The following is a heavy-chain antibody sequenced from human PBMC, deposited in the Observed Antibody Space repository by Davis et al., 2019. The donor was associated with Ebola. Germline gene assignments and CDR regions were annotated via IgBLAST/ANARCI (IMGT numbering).Heavy chain of an antibody. D-gene: IGHD1-20*01. Sequence: GESLKISCKDSGNSFSSHWIGWVRQMPGKGLEWMGLIYTGDSDPRYSPSFRGQVTISADKSTRTAYLQWGSLKASDTARYYCATLRRTITGMDDGFDIWGQGTMVTVSS. CDR1: GNSFSSHW. CDR2: IYTGDSDP. J-gene: IGHJ3*02. V-gene: IGHV5-51*01. CDR3: ATLRRTITGMDDGFDI.